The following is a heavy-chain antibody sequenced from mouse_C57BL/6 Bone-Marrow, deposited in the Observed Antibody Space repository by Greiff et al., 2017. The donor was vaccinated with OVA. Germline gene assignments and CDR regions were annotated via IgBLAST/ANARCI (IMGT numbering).Heavy chain of an antibody. Sequence: EVQLQQSGPELVKPGASVKISCKASGYTFTDYYMNWVKQSHGKSLEWIGDINPNNGGTSYNQKFKGKATLTVDKSSSTAYMELRSLTSEDSAVYDCARERGSSHWYFDVWGTGTTVTVSS. V-gene: IGHV1-26*01. J-gene: IGHJ1*03. CDR2: INPNNGGT. CDR3: ARERGSSHWYFDV. CDR1: GYTFTDYY. D-gene: IGHD1-1*01.